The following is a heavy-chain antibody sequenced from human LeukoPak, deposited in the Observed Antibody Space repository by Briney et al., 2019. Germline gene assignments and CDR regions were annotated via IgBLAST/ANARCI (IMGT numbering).Heavy chain of an antibody. CDR2: IIPIFGTA. Sequence: SVKVSCKASGGTFSSYAISWVRQAPGQGLEWMGGIIPIFGTANYAQKFQGRVTITADESTSTAYMELSSLRSEDTAVYYCARGYYYDSSGYNHHRPYWYFDLWGRGTLVTVSS. D-gene: IGHD3-22*01. J-gene: IGHJ2*01. V-gene: IGHV1-69*01. CDR3: ARGYYYDSSGYNHHRPYWYFDL. CDR1: GGTFSSYA.